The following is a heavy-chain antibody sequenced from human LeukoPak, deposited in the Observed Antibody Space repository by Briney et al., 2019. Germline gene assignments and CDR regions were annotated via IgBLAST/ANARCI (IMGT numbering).Heavy chain of an antibody. CDR3: ARRRFDPDGYFDY. Sequence: ASVKVSCKASGGTFSSYAISWVRQAPGQGLEWMGGIIPIFGTANYAQKFQGRVTITADESTSTAYMELSSLRSEDTAVYYCARRRFDPDGYFDYWGQGTLVTVSS. V-gene: IGHV1-69*13. D-gene: IGHD3-10*01. CDR2: IIPIFGTA. J-gene: IGHJ4*02. CDR1: GGTFSSYA.